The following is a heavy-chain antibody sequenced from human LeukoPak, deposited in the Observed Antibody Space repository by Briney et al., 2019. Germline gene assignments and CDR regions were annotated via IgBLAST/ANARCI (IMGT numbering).Heavy chain of an antibody. D-gene: IGHD2-8*01. J-gene: IGHJ4*02. V-gene: IGHV4-59*01. Sequence: PSETLSLTCTVSGGSISSYYWSWIRQPPGKGLEWIGYIYYSGSTNYNPSLKSRVTISVDTYKNQFSLKLSSVTAADTAVYYCARDKRMNGYFDYWGQGTLVTVSS. CDR3: ARDKRMNGYFDY. CDR2: IYYSGST. CDR1: GGSISSYY.